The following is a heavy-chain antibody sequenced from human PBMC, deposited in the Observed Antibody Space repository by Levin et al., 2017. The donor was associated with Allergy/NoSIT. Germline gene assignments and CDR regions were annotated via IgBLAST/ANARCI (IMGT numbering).Heavy chain of an antibody. J-gene: IGHJ4*02. CDR2: IYSGGST. D-gene: IGHD3-9*01. CDR1: GFTVSNSY. Sequence: GASVKVSCAASGFTVSNSYMSWVRQAPGKGLEWVSVIYSGGSTYYADSVKGRFTISRDNSKNTVYLQMNSLRAEDTAVYYCARDAPYYDILTGYSDSYFDYWGQGTLVTVSS. V-gene: IGHV3-66*01. CDR3: ARDAPYYDILTGYSDSYFDY.